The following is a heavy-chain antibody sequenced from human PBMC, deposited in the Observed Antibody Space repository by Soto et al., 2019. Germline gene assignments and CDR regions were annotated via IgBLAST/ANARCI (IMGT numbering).Heavy chain of an antibody. Sequence: PVGSLRLSCAASGFTFISYAISWVRLAPGKGLEWVSTITGSGSGYNTFYTDSVKGRFSISRDNSENTVYLQMNSLRAEDTAMYFCAKAEYSYQYYYGRDVWGHGNAPTVSS. J-gene: IGHJ6*01. V-gene: IGHV3-23*01. CDR1: GFTFISYA. D-gene: IGHD2-2*01. CDR3: AKAEYSYQYYYGRDV. CDR2: ITGSGSGYNT.